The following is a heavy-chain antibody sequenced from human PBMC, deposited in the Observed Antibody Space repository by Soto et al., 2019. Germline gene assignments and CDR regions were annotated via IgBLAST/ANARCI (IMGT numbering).Heavy chain of an antibody. Sequence: PSETLSLTCTVSGGSISSGGYYWYWIRQHPGKGLEWIGYIYYSGSTNYNPSLKSRVTISVDTSKNQFSLKLSSVTAADTAVYYCARERPDGARLDPWGQGTLVTVSS. J-gene: IGHJ5*02. D-gene: IGHD6-6*01. V-gene: IGHV4-30-4*08. CDR1: GGSISSGGYY. CDR3: ARERPDGARLDP. CDR2: IYYSGST.